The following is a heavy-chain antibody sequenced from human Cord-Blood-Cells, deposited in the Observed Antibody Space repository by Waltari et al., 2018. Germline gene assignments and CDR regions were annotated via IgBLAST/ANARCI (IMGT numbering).Heavy chain of an antibody. CDR1: GGSFSGYY. CDR3: ARGRLGIGDY. V-gene: IGHV4-34*01. J-gene: IGHJ4*02. CDR2: INHSGST. D-gene: IGHD7-27*01. Sequence: QVQLQQWGAGLLKPSETLSLTCAVYGGSFSGYYWSGIRQPPGKGLEWIGEINHSGSTNYNPSLKSRVTISVDTSKNQFSLKLSSVTAADTAVYYCARGRLGIGDYWGQGTLVTVSS.